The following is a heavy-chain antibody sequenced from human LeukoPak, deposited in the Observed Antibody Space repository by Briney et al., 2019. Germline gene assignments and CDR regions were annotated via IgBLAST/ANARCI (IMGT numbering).Heavy chain of an antibody. CDR2: IRYDGSNK. Sequence: GSLKLSCAASGFTFSSYGMHWVRQAPGKGLEWVAFIRYDGSNKYYADSVKGRFTISRDNSKNTLYLQMNSLRAEDTAVYYCANTVVPAANTDYWGQGTLVTVSS. CDR1: GFTFSSYG. D-gene: IGHD2-2*01. J-gene: IGHJ4*02. V-gene: IGHV3-30*02. CDR3: ANTVVPAANTDY.